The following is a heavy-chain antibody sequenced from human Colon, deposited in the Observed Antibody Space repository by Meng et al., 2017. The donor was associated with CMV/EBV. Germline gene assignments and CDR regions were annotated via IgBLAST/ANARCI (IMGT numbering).Heavy chain of an antibody. CDR2: IKSKANNYAT. CDR3: TRPQYYYDSSGSDF. V-gene: IGHV3-73*01. CDR1: GCSFSGSP. Sequence: GCSFSGSPIHWVRQASGKGLEWVGRIKSKANNYATAYAASVKGRFTISRDDSKNMAYLQMSSLKTEDTAVYYCTRPQYYYDSSGSDFWGQGTLVTVSS. D-gene: IGHD3-22*01. J-gene: IGHJ4*02.